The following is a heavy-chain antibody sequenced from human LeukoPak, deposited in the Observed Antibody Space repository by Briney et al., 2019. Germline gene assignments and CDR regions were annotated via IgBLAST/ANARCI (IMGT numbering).Heavy chain of an antibody. CDR3: ARAHGSSWYRYYYYMDV. J-gene: IGHJ6*03. D-gene: IGHD6-13*01. CDR2: IYHSGST. V-gene: IGHV4-38-2*02. CDR1: GYSITSGYY. Sequence: SETLSLTCTVSGYSITSGYYWGWIRQPPGKGLEWIGSIYHSGSTHYNPSLNSRVTMSVDTSKNQVSLKLSSVTAADTAVYYCARAHGSSWYRYYYYMDVWGKGTTVTVSS.